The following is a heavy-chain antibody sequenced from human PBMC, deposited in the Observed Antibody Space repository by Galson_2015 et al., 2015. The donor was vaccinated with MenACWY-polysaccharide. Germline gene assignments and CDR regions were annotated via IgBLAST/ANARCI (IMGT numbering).Heavy chain of an antibody. CDR3: AKISDVFLEWLSY. D-gene: IGHD3-3*01. Sequence: SVKVSCKASGYTFTSYDINWVRQATGQGLEWMGWMNPNSGNTGYAQKFQGRVTMTRNTSISTAYMELSSLRSEDTAVYYCAKISDVFLEWLSYWGQGILVTVSS. V-gene: IGHV1-8*01. CDR2: MNPNSGNT. CDR1: GYTFTSYD. J-gene: IGHJ4*02.